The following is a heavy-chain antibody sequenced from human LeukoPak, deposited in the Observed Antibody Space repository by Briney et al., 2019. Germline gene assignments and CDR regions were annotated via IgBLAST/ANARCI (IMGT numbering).Heavy chain of an antibody. CDR1: GVSFNTYG. D-gene: IGHD2-15*01. CDR2: IYLGDSDT. V-gene: IGHV5-51*01. J-gene: IGHJ4*02. CDR3: ARRACSGDSCLDH. Sequence: GESLKISCKSSGVSFNTYGIDWVRQTPGKGLEWMGIIYLGDSDTRFSPSFQGQVTISGDKSINTAYVHWTNLKASDTAMYYCARRACSGDSCLDHWGQGTLVTVSS.